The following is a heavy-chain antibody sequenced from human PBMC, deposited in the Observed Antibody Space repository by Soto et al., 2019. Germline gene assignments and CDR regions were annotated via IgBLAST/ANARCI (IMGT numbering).Heavy chain of an antibody. J-gene: IGHJ4*02. CDR3: AKVLPNYYDSSGYYKGSFDY. Sequence: GGSLRLSCAASGFTFSSYAMSWVRQAPGKGLEWVSAISGSGGSTYYADSVKGRFTISRDNSKNTLYLQMNSLRAEDTAVYYCAKVLPNYYDSSGYYKGSFDYWGQGTLVTVSS. V-gene: IGHV3-23*01. CDR2: ISGSGGST. CDR1: GFTFSSYA. D-gene: IGHD3-22*01.